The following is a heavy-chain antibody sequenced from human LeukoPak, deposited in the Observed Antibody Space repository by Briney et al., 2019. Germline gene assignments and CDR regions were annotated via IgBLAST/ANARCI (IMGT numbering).Heavy chain of an antibody. CDR2: ISSSSSTI. Sequence: AGGSLRLSCAASGFTFSNFWMTWVRQTPGKGLEWVSYISSSSSTIYYADSVKGRFTISRDNAKNSLYLQMNSLRAEDTAVYYCARGLARVYYYDDSPLGYWGQGTLVTVSS. D-gene: IGHD3-22*01. J-gene: IGHJ4*02. V-gene: IGHV3-48*04. CDR1: GFTFSNFW. CDR3: ARGLARVYYYDDSPLGY.